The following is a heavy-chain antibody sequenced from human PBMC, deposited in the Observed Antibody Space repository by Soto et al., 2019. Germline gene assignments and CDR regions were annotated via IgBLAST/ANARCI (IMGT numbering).Heavy chain of an antibody. V-gene: IGHV1-69*13. D-gene: IGHD6-6*01. CDR3: ARDRPSKYSSSAPMDY. CDR1: GGTFSSYA. CDR2: IIPIFGTA. Sequence: GASVKVSCKASGGTFSSYAISWVRQAPGQGLEWMGGIIPIFGTANYAQKFQGRVTITADESTSTAYMELSSLRSEDTAVYYCARDRPSKYSSSAPMDYWGQGTLVTVSS. J-gene: IGHJ4*02.